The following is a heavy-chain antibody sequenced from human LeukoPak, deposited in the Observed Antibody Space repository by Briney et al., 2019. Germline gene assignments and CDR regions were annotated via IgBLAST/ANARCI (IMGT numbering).Heavy chain of an antibody. D-gene: IGHD2-8*02. CDR2: SRNKANSYST. Sequence: GGSLRLSCAASGFTFSDNYMDWVRQAPGMGLEWVGRSRNKANSYSTEYAASAKGRFTISRDDSQNSMYLQMNSLRAEDTAVYFCARELVDSLTYYYGMDVWGQGTTVTVSS. CDR3: ARELVDSLTYYYGMDV. J-gene: IGHJ6*02. V-gene: IGHV3-72*01. CDR1: GFTFSDNY.